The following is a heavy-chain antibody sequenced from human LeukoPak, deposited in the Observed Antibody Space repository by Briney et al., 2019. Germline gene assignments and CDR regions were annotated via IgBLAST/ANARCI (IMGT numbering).Heavy chain of an antibody. Sequence: SETLSLTCTVSGASISSYYWSWIRRPPGKGLEWIGYIYYSGSSNYNPSLKSRVTISVDTSRNQFSLKLSSVTAADTAVYYCARNGDASDIWGQGTMVTVSS. V-gene: IGHV4-59*08. CDR2: IYYSGSS. J-gene: IGHJ3*02. CDR1: GASISSYY. CDR3: ARNGDASDI.